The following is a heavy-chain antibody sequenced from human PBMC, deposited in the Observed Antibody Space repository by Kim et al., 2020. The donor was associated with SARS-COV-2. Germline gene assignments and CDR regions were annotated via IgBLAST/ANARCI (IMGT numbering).Heavy chain of an antibody. J-gene: IGHJ4*02. V-gene: IGHV4-34*01. D-gene: IGHD6-6*01. CDR3: ARAAYSSSSLDY. Sequence: NYNPSRKSRVTISVDTSKNQFSLKLSSVTAADTAVYYCARAAYSSSSLDYWGQGTLVTVSS.